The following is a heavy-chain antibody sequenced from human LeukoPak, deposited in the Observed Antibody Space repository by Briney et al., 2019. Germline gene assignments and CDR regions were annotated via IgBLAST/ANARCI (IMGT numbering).Heavy chain of an antibody. CDR1: GFTVSSNY. Sequence: GGSLRLSCAASGFTVSSNYMSWVRQAPGKGLEWVSVIYSGGSTYYADSVKGRFTISRDNSKDTLYLQMNSLRAEDTAVYYCAGIAVAGTDFDYWGQGTLVTVSS. CDR2: IYSGGST. CDR3: AGIAVAGTDFDY. V-gene: IGHV3-66*01. J-gene: IGHJ4*02. D-gene: IGHD6-19*01.